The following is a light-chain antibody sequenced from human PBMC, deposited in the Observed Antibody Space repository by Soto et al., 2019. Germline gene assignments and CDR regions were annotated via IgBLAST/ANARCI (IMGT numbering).Light chain of an antibody. CDR3: CSYAGGSSLV. CDR2: ENN. J-gene: IGLJ3*02. CDR1: SSDIGTYNL. V-gene: IGLV2-23*01. Sequence: QSVLTQPASVSGSPGQSIAISCTGTSSDIGTYNLVSWYQHHPGKAPKAMIYENNERPAGVSNRLSGSKSGNTDSLTISGLQAEDEAVYYCCSYAGGSSLVFGGGTKVTVL.